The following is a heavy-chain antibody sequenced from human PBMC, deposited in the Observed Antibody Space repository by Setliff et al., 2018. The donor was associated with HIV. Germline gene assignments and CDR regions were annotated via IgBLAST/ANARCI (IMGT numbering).Heavy chain of an antibody. Sequence: SETLSLTCTVSGGSISNYYWSWIRQPTGKGLEWIGYIYSSGTTDYNPSLKSRFTMSVDTSNSHFSLKLASVTAADTAVYYCARHYYTDPFDYWGQGTLVTVSS. D-gene: IGHD3-22*01. CDR2: IYSSGTT. J-gene: IGHJ4*02. CDR3: ARHYYTDPFDY. CDR1: GGSISNYY. V-gene: IGHV4-4*08.